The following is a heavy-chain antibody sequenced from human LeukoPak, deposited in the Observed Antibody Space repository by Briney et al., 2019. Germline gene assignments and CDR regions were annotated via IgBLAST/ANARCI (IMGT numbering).Heavy chain of an antibody. CDR3: ARRITMVRGPKGYYFDY. J-gene: IGHJ4*02. D-gene: IGHD3-10*01. V-gene: IGHV3-21*01. CDR1: GFTFSSYS. CDR2: ISNSSSYI. Sequence: GGSLRLSCAASGFTFSSYSMNGVRQAPGKGLEWVSSISNSSSYIYYADSVKGRFTISRGNAKNSLYLQMNSLRAEDTAVYYCARRITMVRGPKGYYFDYWGQGTLVTVSS.